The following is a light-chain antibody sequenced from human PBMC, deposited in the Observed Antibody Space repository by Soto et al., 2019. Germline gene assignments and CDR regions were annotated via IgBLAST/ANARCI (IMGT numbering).Light chain of an antibody. J-gene: IGKJ3*01. CDR1: QSISRSY. CDR2: VAS. Sequence: EIVLTQSPGTLSLSPGERATLACRASQSISRSYLAWYQQKPGQAPRLLVYVASSRATGIPDRFSGSGSATDFTLTISRLEAEDFADYYCQDYGSSLFIFGPGTKVDIK. V-gene: IGKV3-20*01. CDR3: QDYGSSLFI.